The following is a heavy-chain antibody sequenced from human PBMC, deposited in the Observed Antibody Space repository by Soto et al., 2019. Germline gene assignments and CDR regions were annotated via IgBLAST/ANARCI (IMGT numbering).Heavy chain of an antibody. CDR1: GFTFSNHW. J-gene: IGHJ4*02. CDR3: ARSDEGFDY. V-gene: IGHV3-74*01. CDR2: INIDGTIT. Sequence: GGSLRLSCAASGFTFSNHWIHWVRQPPGKGLVWVSHINIDGTITNYADSVKGRFTISRDNAKNTLYLQMNSLRAEDTAIYYCARSDEGFDYWGQGTLVTVSS.